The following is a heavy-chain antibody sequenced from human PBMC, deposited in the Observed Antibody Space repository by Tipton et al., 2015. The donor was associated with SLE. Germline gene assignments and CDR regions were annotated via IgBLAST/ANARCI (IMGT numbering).Heavy chain of an antibody. V-gene: IGHV4-59*01. D-gene: IGHD1-26*01. CDR3: ARGGLGVSYYYYMDV. J-gene: IGHJ6*03. CDR1: GGSISTNY. Sequence: TLSLTCSVSGGSISTNYWIWIRQPPGKGLEWIGYISDGGGTNYNPSLKSRVTISIDPAKNQFSLKLTSVTAADTAVYYCARGGLGVSYYYYMDVWGKGTTVTVSS. CDR2: ISDGGGT.